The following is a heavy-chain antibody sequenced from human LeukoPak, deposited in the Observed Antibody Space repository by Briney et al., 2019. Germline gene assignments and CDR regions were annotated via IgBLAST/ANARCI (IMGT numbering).Heavy chain of an antibody. CDR3: AKTALTAMVPYPFDY. J-gene: IGHJ4*02. Sequence: GGSLRLSCAASGFTVSSNYMSWVRQAPGKGLEWVSVIYSDSSTYYADSVKGRFTISRDNSKNTLYLQMNSLRDEDTAVYYCAKTALTAMVPYPFDYWGQGTLVTVSS. V-gene: IGHV3-53*01. D-gene: IGHD5-18*01. CDR2: IYSDSST. CDR1: GFTVSSNY.